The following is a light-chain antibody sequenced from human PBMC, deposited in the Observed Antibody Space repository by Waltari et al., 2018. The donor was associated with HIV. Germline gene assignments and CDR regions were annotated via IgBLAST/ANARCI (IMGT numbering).Light chain of an antibody. CDR3: LTYVSDSGTWK. Sequence: QSPLTQPASVSGNPGQSVTIPCTGTNIDVGTYNLFSWYQQHPGKAPKLLIYDVSKRPSGVSSRFSGSKSGYWASLTISGLLTEDESYYYCLTYVSDSGTWKFGGGTYLTV. CDR1: NIDVGTYNL. V-gene: IGLV2-23*02. CDR2: DVS. J-gene: IGLJ3*02.